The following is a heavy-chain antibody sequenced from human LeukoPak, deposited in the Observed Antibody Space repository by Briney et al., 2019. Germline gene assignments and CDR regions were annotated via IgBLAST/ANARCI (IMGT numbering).Heavy chain of an antibody. J-gene: IGHJ4*02. CDR3: AVTWGQQHFNFDY. CDR2: INTNTGNP. D-gene: IGHD6-13*01. Sequence: ASVKVSCKASGYTFTGNYMHWVRQAPGQGLEWMGWINTNTGNPTYAQGFTGRFVFSLDTSVSTAYLQISSLKAEDTAVYYCAVTWGQQHFNFDYWGQGTLVTVSS. V-gene: IGHV7-4-1*02. CDR1: GYTFTGNY.